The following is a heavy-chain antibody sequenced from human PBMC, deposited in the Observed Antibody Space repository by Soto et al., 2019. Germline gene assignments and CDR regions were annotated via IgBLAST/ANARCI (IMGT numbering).Heavy chain of an antibody. CDR1: GGSISSYY. V-gene: IGHV4-59*12. Sequence: SETLSLTCTVSGGSISSYYWSWIRQPPGKGLEWIGYMYNTGSTIYNPSLKSRVTISVDTSKNQFSLKLSSVTAADTAVYYCGREGESPSYHFRMNVWGQGATVTVSS. CDR2: MYNTGST. J-gene: IGHJ6*02. CDR3: GREGESPSYHFRMNV. D-gene: IGHD3-16*01.